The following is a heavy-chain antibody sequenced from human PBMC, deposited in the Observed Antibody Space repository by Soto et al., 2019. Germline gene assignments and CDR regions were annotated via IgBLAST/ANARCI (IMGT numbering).Heavy chain of an antibody. J-gene: IGHJ6*02. Sequence: GGSLRLSCAASGFTFSDYYMSWIRQAPGKGLEWVSYISSSGSTIYYADSVKGRFTISRDNAKNSLYLQMNSLRAEDTAVYYCATSVYCSSTSCQITNYYGMDVWGQGTTVTV. D-gene: IGHD2-2*01. CDR1: GFTFSDYY. CDR2: ISSSGSTI. CDR3: ATSVYCSSTSCQITNYYGMDV. V-gene: IGHV3-11*01.